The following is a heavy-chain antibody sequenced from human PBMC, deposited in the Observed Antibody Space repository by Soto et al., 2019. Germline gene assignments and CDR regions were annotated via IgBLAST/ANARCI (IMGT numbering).Heavy chain of an antibody. CDR2: INPGGSIT. D-gene: IGHD2-8*01. CDR1: GFTFSSYW. J-gene: IGHJ4*02. CDR3: ARVPTGKYGVWNY. Sequence: EEQLVESGGGLVQPGGSLRLSCAASGFTFSSYWMHWVRQAPGKGLVWVSRINPGGSITAYADSVKGRFTISRDNAKNTLYLQMNSLRGEDKAVYYCARVPTGKYGVWNYWGQGTLVTVSS. V-gene: IGHV3-74*01.